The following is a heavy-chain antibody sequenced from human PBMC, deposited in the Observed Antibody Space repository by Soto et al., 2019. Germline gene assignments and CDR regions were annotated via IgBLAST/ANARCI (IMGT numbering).Heavy chain of an antibody. J-gene: IGHJ4*02. CDR2: SHSNGSS. D-gene: IGHD2-2*02. CDR3: ARHDDLYTSFDY. Sequence: QLQLQESGPGLVKPSETVSLTCAVSGASVSSTSYYWAWLRQPPGRGLEWVGTSHSNGSSYYNPSILSRVPTSLDTSKNLFSLRLTPVTAPDTAAYFCARHDDLYTSFDYWGQGTLLIVSS. V-gene: IGHV4-39*01. CDR1: GASVSSTSYY.